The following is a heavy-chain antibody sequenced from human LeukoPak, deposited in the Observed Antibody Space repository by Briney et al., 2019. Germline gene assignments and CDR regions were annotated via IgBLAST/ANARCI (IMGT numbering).Heavy chain of an antibody. Sequence: PGGSLRLSCAASGFTFSEYGMVWVRQAPGKGLEWMALIRFDGSKKYYADSVKGRFTISRDNAKNSLYLQMNSLRAEDTAVYYCARDRKGQQLVREFDYWGQGTLVTVSS. CDR1: GFTFSEYG. V-gene: IGHV3-33*07. CDR2: IRFDGSKK. J-gene: IGHJ4*02. D-gene: IGHD6-13*01. CDR3: ARDRKGQQLVREFDY.